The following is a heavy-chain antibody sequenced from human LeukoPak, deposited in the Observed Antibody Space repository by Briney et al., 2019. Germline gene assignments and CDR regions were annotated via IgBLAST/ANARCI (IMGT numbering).Heavy chain of an antibody. J-gene: IGHJ4*02. CDR1: GFTFSSYG. D-gene: IGHD4-11*01. Sequence: PGGSLRLSCAASGFTFSSYGMHWVRQAPGKGLEWVAVISYDESNKYYADSVKGRFTISRDNAKNSLYLQMNSLRVEDTAVYFCAGGTTWIFDSWGQGTLVTVSS. CDR2: ISYDESNK. V-gene: IGHV3-30*03. CDR3: AGGTTWIFDS.